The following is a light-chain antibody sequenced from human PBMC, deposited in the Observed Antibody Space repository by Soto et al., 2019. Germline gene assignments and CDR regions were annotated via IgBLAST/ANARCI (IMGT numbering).Light chain of an antibody. CDR3: CSYAGTTTLL. J-gene: IGLJ2*01. CDR1: SGDVGGYNY. CDR2: AVT. V-gene: IGLV2-14*01. Sequence: QSVLTQPASVSGSPGQSVTISCAGTSGDVGGYNYVSWYQQHPGKAPKLMIHAVTNRPSGVSNRFSGSKSGNTASLTISGLQAADEADYFCCSYAGTTTLLFGGGTKLTVL.